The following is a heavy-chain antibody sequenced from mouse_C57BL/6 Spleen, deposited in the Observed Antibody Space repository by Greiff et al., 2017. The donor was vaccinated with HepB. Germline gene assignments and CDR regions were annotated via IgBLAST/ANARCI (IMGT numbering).Heavy chain of an antibody. CDR3: ARTMVTTRAMDY. CDR1: GFTFSDYG. D-gene: IGHD2-2*01. CDR2: ISSGSSTI. J-gene: IGHJ4*01. Sequence: VQLKESGGGLVKPGGSLKLSCAASGFTFSDYGMHWVRQAPEKGLEWVAYISSGSSTIYYADTVKGRFTISRDNAKNTLFLQMTSLRSEDTAMYYCARTMVTTRAMDYWGQGTSVTVSS. V-gene: IGHV5-17*01.